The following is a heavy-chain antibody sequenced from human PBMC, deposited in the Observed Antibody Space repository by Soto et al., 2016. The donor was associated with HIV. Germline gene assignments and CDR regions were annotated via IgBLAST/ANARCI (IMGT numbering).Heavy chain of an antibody. Sequence: QVQLVQSGAEVKKPGASVKVSCKASGYTFTGYYMHWVRQAPGQGLEWMGWINPNSGGTNYAQKFQGRVTMTRDTSISTAYMELSRLRSDDTAVYYCARDGLKQQLALRPHYYYMDVWGKGTTVTVSS. CDR2: INPNSGGT. CDR1: GYTFTGYY. CDR3: ARDGLKQQLALRPHYYYMDV. J-gene: IGHJ6*03. V-gene: IGHV1-2*02. D-gene: IGHD6-13*01.